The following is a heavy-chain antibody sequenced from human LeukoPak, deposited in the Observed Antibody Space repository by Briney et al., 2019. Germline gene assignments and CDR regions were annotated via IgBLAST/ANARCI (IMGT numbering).Heavy chain of an antibody. V-gene: IGHV3-48*01. CDR3: ARDHDYAFDN. CDR1: GFTFNTYP. Sequence: GGFLRLSCAASGFTFNTYPMNWVRQAPGKGLEWISHIRDSGITDYADSVKGRFTISRDNAKNSLYLQLNSLRAEDTAVYYCARDHDYAFDNWGQGTLVTVSS. CDR2: IRDSGIT. D-gene: IGHD4-17*01. J-gene: IGHJ4*02.